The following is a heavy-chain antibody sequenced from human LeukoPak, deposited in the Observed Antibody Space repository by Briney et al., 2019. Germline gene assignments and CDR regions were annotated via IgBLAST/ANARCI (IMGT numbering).Heavy chain of an antibody. Sequence: ASVKVSCKASGGTFSSYAISWVRQAPGQGLEWMGRIIPILGIANYAQKFQGRVTITADKSTSTAYMELSSLRSEDTAVYYCARVRATSNVFDPWGQGTLVTVSS. CDR1: GGTFSSYA. J-gene: IGHJ5*02. CDR2: IIPILGIA. CDR3: ARVRATSNVFDP. V-gene: IGHV1-69*04. D-gene: IGHD1-26*01.